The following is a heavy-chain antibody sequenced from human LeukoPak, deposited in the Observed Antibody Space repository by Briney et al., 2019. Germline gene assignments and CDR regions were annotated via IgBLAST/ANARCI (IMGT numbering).Heavy chain of an antibody. CDR1: GGSFSGYY. D-gene: IGHD6-19*01. Sequence: SETLSPTCAVYGGSFSGYYWSWIRQPAGKGLEWIGEINHSGSTNYNPSLKSRVTISVDTSKNQFSLKLSSVTAADTAVYYCARAPRRGVADVRYWYFDLWGRGTLVTVSS. J-gene: IGHJ2*01. CDR3: ARAPRRGVADVRYWYFDL. CDR2: INHSGST. V-gene: IGHV4-34*01.